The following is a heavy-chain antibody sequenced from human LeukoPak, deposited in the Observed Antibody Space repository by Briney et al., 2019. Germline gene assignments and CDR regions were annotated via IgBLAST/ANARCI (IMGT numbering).Heavy chain of an antibody. J-gene: IGHJ3*02. CDR3: AAGTGFLTGYFAAFDI. CDR2: IIPIFGSA. CDR1: GGTFSNYA. D-gene: IGHD3-9*01. V-gene: IGHV1-69*13. Sequence: GASVKVSCKASGGTFSNYAITWVRQAPGQGLEWMGGIIPIFGSANYAQKFQGRVTITADESTSTAYMELSSLRSEDTAVYYCAAGTGFLTGYFAAFDIWGQGTMVTVSS.